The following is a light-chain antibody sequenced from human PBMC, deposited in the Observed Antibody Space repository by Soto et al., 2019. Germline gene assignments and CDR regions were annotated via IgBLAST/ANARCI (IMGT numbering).Light chain of an antibody. Sequence: DIVLAHSPGTLSASALDRAALYLSSSERIMENYLAWYQHKVGQSPRLLIYGAYIRTTCIPDRFSGSGSGTDLTLTVNRLEPEDFAVYYCQHYVVSPGTFGQGTKVDIK. CDR2: GAY. CDR1: ERIMENY. CDR3: QHYVVSPGT. J-gene: IGKJ1*01. V-gene: IGKV3-20*01.